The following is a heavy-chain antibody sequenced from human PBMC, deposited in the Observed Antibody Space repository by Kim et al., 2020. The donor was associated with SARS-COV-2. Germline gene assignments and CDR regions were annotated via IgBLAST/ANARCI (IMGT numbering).Heavy chain of an antibody. V-gene: IGHV3-74*01. CDR2: VKSDGSDS. CDR3: TRRYDGRSGFDY. D-gene: IGHD5-12*01. J-gene: IGHJ4*02. Sequence: GGSLRLSCAVSGFTFSTYWMHWVRQAPGKGLVWVSRVKSDGSDSYYADSVKGRFSISRDNAKSTLYLQMNSLRGEDTAVYYCTRRYDGRSGFDYWGQGT. CDR1: GFTFSTYW.